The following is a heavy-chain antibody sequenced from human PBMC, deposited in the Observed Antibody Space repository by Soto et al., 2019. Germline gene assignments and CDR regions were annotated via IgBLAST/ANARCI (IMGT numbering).Heavy chain of an antibody. CDR2: IIPIFGTT. CDR1: ADSFSSYG. Sequence: QVQLVQSGAEVKEPGSAVKVSCKAPADSFSSYGISWVRQAPGQGLEWMGGIIPIFGTTNYAEKFQGRVTITADESTNTAYMELSSLRSEATALYYFARVFPDGWVEPGVVRGYLDTWGRGTLVTVAS. V-gene: IGHV1-69*01. CDR3: ARVFPDGWVEPGVVRGYLDT. J-gene: IGHJ4*02. D-gene: IGHD3-3*01.